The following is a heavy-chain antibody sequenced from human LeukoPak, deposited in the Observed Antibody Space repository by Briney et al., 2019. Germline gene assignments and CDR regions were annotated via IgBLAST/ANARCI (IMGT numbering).Heavy chain of an antibody. Sequence: GGSLRLSCAASGFPFSNAWMSWVRQAPGKGLEWVGRIKSKTDGGTTDYAAPVKGRFTISRDDSKNTLYLQMNSLKTEDTAVYYCLTHSTLSAPNYWGQGTLVTVSS. V-gene: IGHV3-15*01. J-gene: IGHJ4*02. CDR1: GFPFSNAW. CDR3: LTHSTLSAPNY. CDR2: IKSKTDGGTT. D-gene: IGHD6-6*01.